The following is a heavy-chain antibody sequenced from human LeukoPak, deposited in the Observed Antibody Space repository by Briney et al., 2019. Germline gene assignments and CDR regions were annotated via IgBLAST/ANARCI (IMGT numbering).Heavy chain of an antibody. D-gene: IGHD4-23*01. CDR2: IGTSSSTI. CDR1: GFTFSSYS. V-gene: IGHV3-48*02. Sequence: AGGSLRLSCAASGFTFSSYSMNWVRQAPGKGLEWVSYIGTSSSTIYYADSVKGRFTISRDNAKNSLYLQMNSLRDEDTAVYYCARHDYSGNSGDYWGQGTLVTVSS. CDR3: ARHDYSGNSGDY. J-gene: IGHJ4*02.